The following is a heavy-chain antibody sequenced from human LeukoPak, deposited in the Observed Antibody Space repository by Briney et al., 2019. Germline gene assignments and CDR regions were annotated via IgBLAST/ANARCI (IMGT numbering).Heavy chain of an antibody. CDR1: GYTLTELS. J-gene: IGHJ4*02. V-gene: IGHV1-24*01. CDR3: ATDHSSSWSLDY. Sequence: ASVKVSCKVSGYTLTELSMHWVRQAPGKGLEWMGGFDPEDGETIYAQKFQGRVTMTEDTSTDTAYMELSSLRSEDTAVYYCATDHSSSWSLDYWGQGTQVTVSS. D-gene: IGHD6-13*01. CDR2: FDPEDGET.